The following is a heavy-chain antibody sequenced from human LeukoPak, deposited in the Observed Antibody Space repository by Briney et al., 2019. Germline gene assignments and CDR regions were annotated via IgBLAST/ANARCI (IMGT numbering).Heavy chain of an antibody. J-gene: IGHJ6*02. CDR3: ARDPSYGDLYYYYGMDV. CDR2: ISAYNGNT. D-gene: IGHD4-17*01. CDR1: GYNFTSYG. V-gene: IGHV1-18*01. Sequence: ASVKVSCKASGYNFTSYGISWVRQAPGQGLEWMGWISAYNGNTNYAQKLQGRVTMTTDTSTSTAYMELRSLRSDDTAVYYCARDPSYGDLYYYYGMDVWGQGTTVTVSS.